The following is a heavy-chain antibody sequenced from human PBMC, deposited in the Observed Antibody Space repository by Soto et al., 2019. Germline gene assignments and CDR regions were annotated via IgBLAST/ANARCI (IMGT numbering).Heavy chain of an antibody. J-gene: IGHJ5*02. CDR2: ISTSGTT. D-gene: IGHD6-19*01. CDR1: GASISSYF. CDR3: AREAGPDRWFDP. V-gene: IGHV4-4*07. Sequence: HVQLQESGPGLVEPSETLSLTCTGSGASISSYFCTWIRQPAGKGLDWIGRISTSGTTNYNPSLKSRVTMSVDTSKNHVSLNLSSVTAADTAVYYCAREAGPDRWFDPWGQGTLVTVST.